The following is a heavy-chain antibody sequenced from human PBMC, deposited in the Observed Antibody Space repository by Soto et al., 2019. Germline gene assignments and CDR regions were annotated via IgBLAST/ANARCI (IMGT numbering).Heavy chain of an antibody. CDR1: VFSIKIYY. Sequence: SETLSRTCTVSVFSIKIYYWSWIRQPPGKGLEWIGNIYYSGSTNYNPSLRSRVTISVDTPKNQFSLKLSSVTAADTAVYYCARVADYYDSSGYSWKYYFDYWGQGTLVTVSS. CDR3: ARVADYYDSSGYSWKYYFDY. J-gene: IGHJ4*02. CDR2: IYYSGST. D-gene: IGHD3-22*01. V-gene: IGHV4-59*01.